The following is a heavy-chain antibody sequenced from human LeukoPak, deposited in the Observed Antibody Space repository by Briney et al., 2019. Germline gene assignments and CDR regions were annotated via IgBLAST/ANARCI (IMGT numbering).Heavy chain of an antibody. D-gene: IGHD2-15*01. CDR3: ARGVVVVAATPPWFDP. CDR1: GITVSSNY. CDR2: ISSSSSTI. V-gene: IGHV3-48*01. J-gene: IGHJ5*02. Sequence: GGSLRLSCAASGITVSSNYMNWVRQAPGKGLEWVSYISSSSSTIYYADSVKGRFTISRDNAKNSLYLQMNSLRAEDTAVYYCARGVVVVAATPPWFDPWGQGTLVTVSS.